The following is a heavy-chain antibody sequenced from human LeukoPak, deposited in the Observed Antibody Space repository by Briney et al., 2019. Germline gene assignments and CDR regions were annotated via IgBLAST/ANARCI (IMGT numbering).Heavy chain of an antibody. D-gene: IGHD2-21*02. J-gene: IGHJ4*02. V-gene: IGHV5-51*01. CDR1: GSSFTSYW. CDR2: IYPGDSDT. CDR3: ARHPGAYCGGDCYGHFDY. Sequence: GESLKISCKGSGSSFTSYWIGWVRQMPGKGLEWMGIIYPGDSDTRYSPSFQGQVTISADKSISTAYLQWSSLKASDTAMYYCARHPGAYCGGDCYGHFDYWGQGTLVTVSS.